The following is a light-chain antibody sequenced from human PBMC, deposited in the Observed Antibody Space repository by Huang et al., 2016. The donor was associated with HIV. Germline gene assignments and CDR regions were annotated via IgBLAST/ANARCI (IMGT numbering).Light chain of an antibody. V-gene: IGKV3-15*01. CDR3: QQYSKWPPNT. J-gene: IGKJ2*01. Sequence: EIVMTQSPATLSLSPGERATLSCRASQSVNSKLAWYQQKPGQAPRLLIYGAATRATGVAGRFSGSGSGTEFTLTISSLQSEDVAVYYCQQYSKWPPNTFGQGTKLESK. CDR2: GAA. CDR1: QSVNSK.